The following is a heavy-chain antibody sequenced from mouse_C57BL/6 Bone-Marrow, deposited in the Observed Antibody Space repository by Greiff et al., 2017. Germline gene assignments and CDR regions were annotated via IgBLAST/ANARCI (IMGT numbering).Heavy chain of an antibody. V-gene: IGHV5-4*01. Sequence: EVQGVESGGGLVKPGGSLKLSCAASGFTFSSYAMSWVRQTPEKRLEWVATISDGGSYTYYPDNVKGRFTISRDNAKNNLYLQMSHLKSEDTAMYYCARDRGGYYRFAYWGQGTLVTVSA. J-gene: IGHJ3*01. CDR1: GFTFSSYA. CDR2: ISDGGSYT. CDR3: ARDRGGYYRFAY. D-gene: IGHD2-3*01.